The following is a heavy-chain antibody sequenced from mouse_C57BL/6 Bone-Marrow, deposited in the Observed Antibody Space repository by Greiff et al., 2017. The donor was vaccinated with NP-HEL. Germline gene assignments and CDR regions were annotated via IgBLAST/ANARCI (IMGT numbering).Heavy chain of an antibody. Sequence: EVQLVESGGGLVKPGGSLTLSCAASGFTFSSYAMSWVRQTPEKRLEWVATISDGGSYTYYPDNVKGRFTISRDTAKNNLYLQMSHLTSEDTAVYYCARDPYYYGSSYDYWGQGTTLTVSS. D-gene: IGHD1-1*01. CDR2: ISDGGSYT. CDR3: ARDPYYYGSSYDY. J-gene: IGHJ2*01. V-gene: IGHV5-4*01. CDR1: GFTFSSYA.